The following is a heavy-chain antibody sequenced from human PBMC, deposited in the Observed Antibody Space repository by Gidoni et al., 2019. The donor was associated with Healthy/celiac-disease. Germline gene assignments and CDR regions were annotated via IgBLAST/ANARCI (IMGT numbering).Heavy chain of an antibody. Sequence: QVQLVESGVGVVQPGRSLSLSCAASGFTFRRYGMHWVRQAPGKGLEWVAVIWYDGSNKYYADSVKGRFTISRDNSKNTLYLQMNSLRAEDTAVYYCARMGFLDYYYYGMDVWGQGTTVTVSS. CDR2: IWYDGSNK. D-gene: IGHD3-3*01. CDR1: GFTFRRYG. J-gene: IGHJ6*02. CDR3: ARMGFLDYYYYGMDV. V-gene: IGHV3-33*01.